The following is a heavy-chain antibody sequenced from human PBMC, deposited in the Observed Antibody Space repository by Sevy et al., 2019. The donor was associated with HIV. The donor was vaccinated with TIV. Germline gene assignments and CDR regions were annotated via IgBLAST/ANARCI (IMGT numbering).Heavy chain of an antibody. V-gene: IGHV3-7*01. J-gene: IGHJ4*01. D-gene: IGHD4-4*01. CDR2: IHEDGSEK. CDR1: GFTFSGYW. CDR3: ARGGYRNFDY. Sequence: GGSLRLSCGVSGFTFSGYWMTWVRQAPGKGLECVANIHEDGSEKHYVDSVKGRFTISRDNAMNSLFLQMNNLRAEDTAVYYCARGGYRNFDYWGQGTLAPSPQ.